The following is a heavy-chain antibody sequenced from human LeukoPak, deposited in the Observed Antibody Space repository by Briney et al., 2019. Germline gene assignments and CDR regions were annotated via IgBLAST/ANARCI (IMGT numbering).Heavy chain of an antibody. Sequence: SETLSLTCTVASGSINSYYWTWIRQPPGKGLEWIGDIYYSGSTNYNPSLKRRVTISVDTSKNQFSLKLSSVTAADTAVYYCARGIVGATVGWFAPWGQGTLVTVSS. J-gene: IGHJ5*02. CDR2: IYYSGST. V-gene: IGHV4-59*08. D-gene: IGHD1-26*01. CDR1: SGSINSYY. CDR3: ARGIVGATVGWFAP.